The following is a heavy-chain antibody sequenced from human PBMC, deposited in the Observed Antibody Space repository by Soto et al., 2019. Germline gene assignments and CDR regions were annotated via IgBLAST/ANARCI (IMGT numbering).Heavy chain of an antibody. CDR2: IIPMFTTA. Sequence: QVQLVQSGAEVKKPGSSVKVSCKASGGSFSNYAISWVRQAPGQGLEWMGGIIPMFTTASYAQKFQDRVTITADDSTRTAYMELSSVRSDDTAVYYCASGRGIYSGSDYGGYYFDYWGQGSLVTVSS. CDR1: GGSFSNYA. V-gene: IGHV1-69*01. J-gene: IGHJ4*02. D-gene: IGHD5-12*01. CDR3: ASGRGIYSGSDYGGYYFDY.